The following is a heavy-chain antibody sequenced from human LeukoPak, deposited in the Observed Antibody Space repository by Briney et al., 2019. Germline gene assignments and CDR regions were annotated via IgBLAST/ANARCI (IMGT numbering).Heavy chain of an antibody. V-gene: IGHV4-61*02. Sequence: SQTLSLTCTVSGGSISSGSYYWSWIRQPAGKGLEWIGRIYTSGSTNYNPSLKSRVTISVDTSKNQFSLKLISVTAADTAVYYCARGGDGYNLLNHFDYWGHGTLVTVSS. CDR1: GGSISSGSYY. CDR3: ARGGDGYNLLNHFDY. CDR2: IYTSGST. D-gene: IGHD5-24*01. J-gene: IGHJ4*01.